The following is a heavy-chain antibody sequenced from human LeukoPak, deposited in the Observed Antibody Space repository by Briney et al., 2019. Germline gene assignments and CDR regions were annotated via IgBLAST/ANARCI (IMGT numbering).Heavy chain of an antibody. J-gene: IGHJ4*02. CDR3: ARGGGEIDY. Sequence: PGGSLRLSCAASGFTFSSYGMNWVRQAPGKGLEWVSAISSSSSYTYYADSVKGRFTISRDNAKNSLYLQMNRLRAEDTAVYYCARGGGEIDYWGQGTLVTVSA. D-gene: IGHD3-16*01. V-gene: IGHV3-21*01. CDR2: ISSSSSYT. CDR1: GFTFSSYG.